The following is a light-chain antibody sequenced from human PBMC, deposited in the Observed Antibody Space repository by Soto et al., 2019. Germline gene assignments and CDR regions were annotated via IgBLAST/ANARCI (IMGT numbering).Light chain of an antibody. V-gene: IGKV3-20*01. CDR2: DVS. Sequence: EIVLTQSPGTLSLSPGERATLSCRSSHSVSSNYLAWYQQKPGQAPRLLIYDVSSRATGIPDRFSGSRYGTDFTLTISSLEPVAFAVYYCQQYGISPTFGQGTKVEIK. J-gene: IGKJ1*01. CDR3: QQYGISPT. CDR1: HSVSSNY.